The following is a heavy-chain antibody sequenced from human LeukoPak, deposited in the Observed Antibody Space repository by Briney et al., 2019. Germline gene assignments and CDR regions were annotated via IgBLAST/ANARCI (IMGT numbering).Heavy chain of an antibody. CDR3: ARGRDQYDY. CDR2: IYYSGST. Sequence: SETLSLTCTVSGGSISSSSYYWSWIRQPPGKGLEWIGYIYYSGSTNYNPSLKSRVTISVDTSKNQFSLKLSSVTAADTAVYYCARGRDQYDYWGQGTLVTVSS. D-gene: IGHD2-2*01. J-gene: IGHJ4*02. V-gene: IGHV4-61*01. CDR1: GGSISSSSYY.